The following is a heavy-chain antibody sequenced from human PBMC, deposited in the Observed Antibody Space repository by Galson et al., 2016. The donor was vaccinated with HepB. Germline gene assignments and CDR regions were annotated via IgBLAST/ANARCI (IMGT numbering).Heavy chain of an antibody. Sequence: SVKVSCKASGYNFTTHAILWVRQAPGQGLEWIGWINAGQGNTKHSQKLQGRVTVTRDTSASTVYLEMNSLTYEDTAVYYCARAFRGITWYGMDVWGLGTTVIVS. CDR2: INAGQGNT. V-gene: IGHV1-3*01. CDR3: ARAFRGITWYGMDV. J-gene: IGHJ6*02. CDR1: GYNFTTHA. D-gene: IGHD3-16*01.